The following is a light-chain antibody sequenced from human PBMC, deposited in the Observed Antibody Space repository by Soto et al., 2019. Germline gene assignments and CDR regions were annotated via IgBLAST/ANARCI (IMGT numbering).Light chain of an antibody. J-gene: IGKJ1*01. CDR3: QQYDNWPRT. CDR2: GAS. CDR1: QSVSSN. V-gene: IGKV3-15*01. Sequence: EIVMTQSPATLSVSPGERATLSCRASQSVSSNLAWYQQKPGQAPRLLIYGASTRATGIPARFSGSGSGTEFNLTISRLQSEDFAVYYCQQYDNWPRTFGQGTKVDIK.